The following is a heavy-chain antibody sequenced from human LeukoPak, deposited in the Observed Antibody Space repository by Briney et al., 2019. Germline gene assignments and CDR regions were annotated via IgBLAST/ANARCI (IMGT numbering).Heavy chain of an antibody. CDR1: GFTFSSYG. Sequence: SGGSLRLSCAASGFTFSSYGMHWVRQAPGKGPEWVSYISGSSRTIYYADSVKGRFTISRDNAKNSLYLQMNSLRDEDTAVYYCARNEWADYWGQGTLVTVSS. J-gene: IGHJ4*02. V-gene: IGHV3-48*02. CDR3: ARNEWADY. D-gene: IGHD1-26*01. CDR2: ISGSSRTI.